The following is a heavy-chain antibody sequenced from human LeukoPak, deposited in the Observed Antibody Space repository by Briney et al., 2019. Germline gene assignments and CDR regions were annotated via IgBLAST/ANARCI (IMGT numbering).Heavy chain of an antibody. Sequence: SETLSLTCTVSGGSISSSSYYWGWIRQPPGKGLEWIGSIYYSGSTYYNPSLKSRVTISVDTSKNQFSLKLSSVTAADTAVYYCARWGVPAANDYWGQGTLVTVSS. J-gene: IGHJ4*02. D-gene: IGHD2-2*01. V-gene: IGHV4-39*07. CDR3: ARWGVPAANDY. CDR1: GGSISSSSYY. CDR2: IYYSGST.